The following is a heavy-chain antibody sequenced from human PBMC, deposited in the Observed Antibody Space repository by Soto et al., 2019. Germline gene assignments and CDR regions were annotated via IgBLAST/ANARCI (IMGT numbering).Heavy chain of an antibody. CDR1: GGTFSSYA. Sequence: SVKVSCKASGGTFSSYAISWVRQAPGQGLEWMGGIIPIFGTANYAQKFQGRVTITADESTSTAYMELSSLRSEDTAVYYCANPIAGTVGFYLTGFEYFQQWGQGTLLTLSS. J-gene: IGHJ1*01. D-gene: IGHD3-10*01. CDR3: ANPIAGTVGFYLTGFEYFQQ. CDR2: IIPIFGTA. V-gene: IGHV1-69*13.